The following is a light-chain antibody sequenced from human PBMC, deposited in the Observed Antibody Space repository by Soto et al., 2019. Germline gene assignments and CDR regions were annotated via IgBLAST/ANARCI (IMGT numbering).Light chain of an antibody. V-gene: IGLV2-11*01. CDR1: SSDVGGYNF. J-gene: IGLJ3*02. CDR2: DVS. Sequence: QSVLTQPRSVYGCPGQSVTISCTGSSSDVGGYNFVSWYQQHPGKAPKLMIYDVSKRPSGVPDRFSGSKSGNTASLTISGLPAEDEADYYCCSYAGSYTWVFGGGTKVTVL. CDR3: CSYAGSYTWV.